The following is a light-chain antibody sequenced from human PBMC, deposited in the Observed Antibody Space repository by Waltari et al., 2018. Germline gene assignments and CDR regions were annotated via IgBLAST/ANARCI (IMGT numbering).Light chain of an antibody. CDR1: SSDVGGYNY. Sequence: QSALTQPPSASGSPGQSVTISCTGTSSDVGGYNYVSWYQQHPGKAPKGMIYEGRKRPSGFSGRFCGSKAGNTASLTISGLQAEDEADYYCCSYAGSSTVVFGGGTKLTVL. V-gene: IGLV2-23*01. J-gene: IGLJ2*01. CDR2: EGR. CDR3: CSYAGSSTVV.